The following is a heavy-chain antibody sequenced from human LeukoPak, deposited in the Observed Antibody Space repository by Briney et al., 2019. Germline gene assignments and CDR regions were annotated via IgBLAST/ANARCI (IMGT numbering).Heavy chain of an antibody. CDR2: IAYSGIT. D-gene: IGHD5-24*01. Sequence: SETLSLICTVSGDSISSHYLSWIRQPPGKGLEWIGYIAYSGITNYNPSLKSRVTLLVDTSKNQLSLRPSSVTAADTAVFYCARHRAEMATITDDAFDIWGQGTMVTVSS. J-gene: IGHJ3*02. CDR1: GDSISSHY. CDR3: ARHRAEMATITDDAFDI. V-gene: IGHV4-59*08.